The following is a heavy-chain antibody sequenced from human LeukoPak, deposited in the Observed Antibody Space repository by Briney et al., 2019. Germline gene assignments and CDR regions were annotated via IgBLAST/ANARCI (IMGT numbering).Heavy chain of an antibody. CDR2: INPNSGGT. CDR3: ATLPPSYSGSYDARFDY. V-gene: IGHV1-2*06. D-gene: IGHD1-26*01. J-gene: IGHJ4*02. CDR1: GYTFTGYY. Sequence: ASVKVSCKAFGYTFTGYYMHWARQAPGQGLEWMGRINPNSGGTNYAQKFQGRVTMTRDTSISTAYMELSSLRSEDTAVYYCATLPPSYSGSYDARFDYWGQGTLVTVSS.